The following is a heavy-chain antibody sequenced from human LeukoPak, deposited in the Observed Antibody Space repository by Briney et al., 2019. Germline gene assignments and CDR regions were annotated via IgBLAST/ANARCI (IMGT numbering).Heavy chain of an antibody. CDR3: AREQAGYAFDI. J-gene: IGHJ3*02. D-gene: IGHD6-19*01. Sequence: SVKVSCKASGGTFSSYAISWVRQAPGQGLEWMGRIIPILGIANYAQKFQGRVTITADESTSTAYMELSSLRSEDTAVYYCAREQAGYAFDIWGQGTMVTVSS. CDR2: IIPILGIA. V-gene: IGHV1-69*04. CDR1: GGTFSSYA.